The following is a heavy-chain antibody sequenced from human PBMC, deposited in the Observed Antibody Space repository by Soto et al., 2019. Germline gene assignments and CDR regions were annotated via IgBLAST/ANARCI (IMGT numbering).Heavy chain of an antibody. V-gene: IGHV4-59*08. CDR1: GGSISSYY. CDR3: ARLRAAAAPYYYYYMDV. D-gene: IGHD6-13*01. Sequence: PSETLSLTCTVSGGSISSYYWSWIRQPPGKGLEWIGYIYYSGSTNYNPSLKSRVTISVDTSKNQFSLRLSSVTAADTAVYYCARLRAAAAPYYYYYMDVWGKGTTVTVSS. J-gene: IGHJ6*03. CDR2: IYYSGST.